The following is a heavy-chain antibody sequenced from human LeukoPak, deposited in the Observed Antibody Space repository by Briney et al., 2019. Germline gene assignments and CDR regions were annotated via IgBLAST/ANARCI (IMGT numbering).Heavy chain of an antibody. CDR1: GGSFSGYY. CDR2: INHSGST. CDR3: ATRHDDSSGYPDY. V-gene: IGHV4-34*01. J-gene: IGHJ4*02. D-gene: IGHD3-22*01. Sequence: SETLSLTCAVYGGSFSGYYRSWIRQPPGKGLEWIGEINHSGSTNYNPSLKSRVTISVDTSKNQFSLKLSSATAADTAVYYCATRHDDSSGYPDYWGQGTLVTVSS.